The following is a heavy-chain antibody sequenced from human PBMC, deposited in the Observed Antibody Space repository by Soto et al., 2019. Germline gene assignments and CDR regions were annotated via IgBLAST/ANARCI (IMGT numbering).Heavy chain of an antibody. Sequence: ASVKVSCKASGYTFTSYGISWVRQAPGQGLEWMGMIDPSGGSTTYAQKFQGRITMTSDMSTSTVYMELSSLRSEDTAVYYCARVPYDTTGYYAFWGQGTLVTVSS. J-gene: IGHJ4*02. D-gene: IGHD3-22*01. CDR2: IDPSGGST. CDR1: GYTFTSYG. V-gene: IGHV1-46*01. CDR3: ARVPYDTTGYYAF.